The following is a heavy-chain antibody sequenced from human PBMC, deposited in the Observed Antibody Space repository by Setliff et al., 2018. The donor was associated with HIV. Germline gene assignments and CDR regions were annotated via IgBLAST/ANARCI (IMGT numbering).Heavy chain of an antibody. CDR3: ARLSVEDGFDV. J-gene: IGHJ3*01. V-gene: IGHV1-2*02. CDR2: INPYSGDT. CDR1: GYTLTGYY. Sequence: ASVKVSCKASGYTLTGYYIHWVRQAPGQGLEWVGWINPYSGDTTFAHKFRGRVTMTRDTSTSTAYMELSSLRFDDTAVYYCARLSVEDGFDVWGQGTLVTVSS.